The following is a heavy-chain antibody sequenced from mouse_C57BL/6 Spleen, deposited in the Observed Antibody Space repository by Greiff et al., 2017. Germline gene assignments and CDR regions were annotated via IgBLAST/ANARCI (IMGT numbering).Heavy chain of an antibody. CDR2: INPSTGGT. V-gene: IGHV1-42*01. J-gene: IGHJ3*01. CDR1: GYSFTGYY. Sequence: VQLQQSGPELVKPGASVKISCKASGYSFTGYYMNWVKQSPEKSLEWIGEINPSTGGTTYNQKFKAKATLTVDKSSSTAYMQLKSLTSEDSAVYYCARHYDYGDPWFAYWGQGTLVTVSA. D-gene: IGHD2-4*01. CDR3: ARHYDYGDPWFAY.